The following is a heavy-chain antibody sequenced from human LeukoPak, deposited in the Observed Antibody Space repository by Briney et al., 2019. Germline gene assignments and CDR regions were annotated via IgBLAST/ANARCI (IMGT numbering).Heavy chain of an antibody. V-gene: IGHV1-2*02. Sequence: ASVKVSCKASGYTFTGYYMHWVRQAPGQGLEWMGWINPNSSGTNYAQKFQGRVTMTRDTSISTAYMELSRLRSDDTAVYYCARSTGIVGAKWLDYWGQGTLVTVSS. J-gene: IGHJ4*02. D-gene: IGHD1-26*01. CDR2: INPNSSGT. CDR3: ARSTGIVGAKWLDY. CDR1: GYTFTGYY.